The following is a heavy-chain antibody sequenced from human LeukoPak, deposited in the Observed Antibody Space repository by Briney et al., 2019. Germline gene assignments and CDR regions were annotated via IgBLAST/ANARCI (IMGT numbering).Heavy chain of an antibody. CDR1: GDSITGGGYY. D-gene: IGHD2-2*01. CDR3: ASNRDSSTHPFDY. J-gene: IGHJ4*02. V-gene: IGHV4-31*03. CDR2: IYYTGGT. Sequence: SETLSLTCTVSGDSITGGGYYWSWIRQLPGKGLEWIGSIYYTGGTYYTPSLKSRVTISLDTSLSQFSLKLSSVTAADTAVYYCASNRDSSTHPFDYWGQGTLVTVSS.